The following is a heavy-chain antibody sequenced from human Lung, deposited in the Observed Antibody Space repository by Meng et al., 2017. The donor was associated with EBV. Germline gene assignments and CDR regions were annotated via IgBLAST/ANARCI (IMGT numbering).Heavy chain of an antibody. CDR1: SGSIRNQY. D-gene: IGHD5-18*01. J-gene: IGHJ4*02. V-gene: IGHV4-59*11. Sequence: HLQESGPGLVRPSETLSLTCTVSSGSIRNQYWSWIRQPPGKALEWIGYIYDSGSTTYNPSLKSRLTISSDRSNNQFSLELNSMSAAGTAVYYCARAKWGHSYGSEALYFDHWGPGTLVTVSS. CDR3: ARAKWGHSYGSEALYFDH. CDR2: IYDSGST.